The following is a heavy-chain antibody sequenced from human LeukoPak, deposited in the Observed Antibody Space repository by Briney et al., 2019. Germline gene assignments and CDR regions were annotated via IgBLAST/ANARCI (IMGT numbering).Heavy chain of an antibody. V-gene: IGHV1-69*04. CDR2: IIPILGIA. D-gene: IGHD3-10*01. J-gene: IGHJ4*02. CDR1: GGTFSSYA. Sequence: SVKVSCKASGGTFSSYAISWVRQAPGQGLEWMGRIIPILGIANYAQKFQGRVTITADKSTSTAYMELSSLRSEDTAVYYCARADSGSYYPAFDYWGQGTLVTVSS. CDR3: ARADSGSYYPAFDY.